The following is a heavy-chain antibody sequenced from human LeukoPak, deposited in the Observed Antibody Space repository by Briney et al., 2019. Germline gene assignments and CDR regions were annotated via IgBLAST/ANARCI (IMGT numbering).Heavy chain of an antibody. CDR3: ARTDYYYGSGSYRRDYYYYYMDV. V-gene: IGHV4-31*03. D-gene: IGHD3-10*01. Sequence: PSQTLSLTCTVSGGSISSGGYYWSWIRQHPGKGLEWIGYIYYSGSTYYNPSLKSRVTISVDTSKNQFSLKLSSMTAADTAVYYCARTDYYYGSGSYRRDYYYYYMDVWGKGTTVTVSS. CDR2: IYYSGST. CDR1: GGSISSGGYY. J-gene: IGHJ6*03.